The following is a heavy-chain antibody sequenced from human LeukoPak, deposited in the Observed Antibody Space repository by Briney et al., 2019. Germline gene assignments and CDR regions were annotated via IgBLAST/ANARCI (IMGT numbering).Heavy chain of an antibody. J-gene: IGHJ3*02. V-gene: IGHV3-21*01. Sequence: GGSLRLSCAASGFTFSSYSMNWVRQAPGEGLEWVSSISSSSSYIYYADSVKGRFTISRDNAKNSLYLQMNSLRAEDTAVYYCARVPVTDAFDIWGQGTMVTVSS. CDR3: ARVPVTDAFDI. CDR1: GFTFSSYS. D-gene: IGHD4-17*01. CDR2: ISSSSSYI.